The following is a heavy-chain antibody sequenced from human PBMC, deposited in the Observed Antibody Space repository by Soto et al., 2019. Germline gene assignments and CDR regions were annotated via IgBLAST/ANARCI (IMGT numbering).Heavy chain of an antibody. J-gene: IGHJ4*02. Sequence: QVQLQQWGAGLLKPSETLSLNCAVTGGSLSGYYWSWIRQPPGKGLEWIGEVKDGGHTNYSPSLRSRVTISSETSNNQFSLRLNSVTAADTGVYYCARGQEGVVATHWDQGSLVTVSS. CDR3: ARGQEGVVATH. CDR2: VKDGGHT. D-gene: IGHD5-12*01. V-gene: IGHV4-34*01. CDR1: GGSLSGYY.